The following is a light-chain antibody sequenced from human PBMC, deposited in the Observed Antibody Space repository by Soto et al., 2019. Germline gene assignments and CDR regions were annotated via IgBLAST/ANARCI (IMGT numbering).Light chain of an antibody. CDR3: QRYGGSPLIT. CDR2: GTS. J-gene: IGKJ5*01. CDR1: QSVSSSS. Sequence: ETVLTQSPGTLSLSPGERATLSCRASQSVSSSSLAWYQQRPGQAPRLRIYGTSSRATGIPDRFSGSGSGTDFTLTISRLEPEDFAVYFCQRYGGSPLITFGQGTRLEIK. V-gene: IGKV3-20*01.